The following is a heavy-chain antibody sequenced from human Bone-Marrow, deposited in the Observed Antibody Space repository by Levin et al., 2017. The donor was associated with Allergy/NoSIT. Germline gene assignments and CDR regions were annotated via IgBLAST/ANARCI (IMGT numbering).Heavy chain of an antibody. CDR2: ISGSSGIV. D-gene: IGHD5-12*01. CDR3: ARGPLGRLRATNVDY. CDR1: GLTFSNSD. V-gene: IGHV3-48*02. J-gene: IGHJ4*02. Sequence: PGGSLRLSCAASGLTFSNSDMNWVRQAPGKGLEWVSYISGSSGIVYYADSVKGRFTISRDNAKNSLYLQMNSLRDEDTAVYYGARGPLGRLRATNVDYWGQGTLVTVSS.